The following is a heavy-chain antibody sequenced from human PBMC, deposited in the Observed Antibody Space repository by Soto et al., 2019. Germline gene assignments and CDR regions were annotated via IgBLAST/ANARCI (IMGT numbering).Heavy chain of an antibody. V-gene: IGHV4-31*03. D-gene: IGHD1-26*01. J-gene: IGHJ4*02. CDR3: AREPTV. CDR2: IYYSGST. CDR1: GGSISSGGNY. Sequence: QVQLQESGPRLVKPSQTLSLTCTVSGGSISSGGNYWSWIRHHPGKGLEWIGYIYYSGSTYYNPSLXSXXTIPVDTSKNQFSLKLSSVTAADTAVYYCAREPTVWGQGTLVTVSS.